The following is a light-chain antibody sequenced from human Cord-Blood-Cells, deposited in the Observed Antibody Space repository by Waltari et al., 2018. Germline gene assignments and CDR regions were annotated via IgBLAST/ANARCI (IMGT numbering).Light chain of an antibody. Sequence: QSALTQPASVSGSHGKSIPISCTETRRDVGSYNFFSWYQQHPGKAPKLMIYEGSKRPSGVSNRFSGSKSGNTASLTISGLQAEDEADYYCCSYAGSSTYVFGTGTKVTVL. CDR1: RRDVGSYNF. CDR3: CSYAGSSTYV. V-gene: IGLV2-23*01. J-gene: IGLJ1*01. CDR2: EGS.